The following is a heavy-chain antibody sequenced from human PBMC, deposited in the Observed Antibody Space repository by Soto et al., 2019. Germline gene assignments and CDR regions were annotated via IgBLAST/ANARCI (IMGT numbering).Heavy chain of an antibody. J-gene: IGHJ4*02. CDR3: AKERRDILTGYQTFDY. V-gene: IGHV3-23*01. D-gene: IGHD3-9*01. CDR2: ISGSGGST. Sequence: EVQLLESGGGLVQPGGSLRLSCAASGFTFSSYAMSWVRQAPGKGLEWVSAISGSGGSTYYADSVKGRFTISRDNSKNTLYLQMNSLRAEDTAVYYCAKERRDILTGYQTFDYWGQGTLVTVSS. CDR1: GFTFSSYA.